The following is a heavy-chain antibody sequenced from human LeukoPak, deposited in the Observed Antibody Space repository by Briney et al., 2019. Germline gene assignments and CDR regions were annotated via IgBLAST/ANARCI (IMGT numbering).Heavy chain of an antibody. CDR2: IISSSSYI. CDR3: VRVDSSGYGLHWGLDY. Sequence: GGSLRLSCAASGFTFSSYSMNWVRQAPGKGLEWVSSIISSSSYIYYADSVKGRFTISRDNAKNSLYLQMNSLRAEDTAVYYCVRVDSSGYGLHWGLDYWGQGTLVTVSS. D-gene: IGHD3-22*01. V-gene: IGHV3-21*01. J-gene: IGHJ4*02. CDR1: GFTFSSYS.